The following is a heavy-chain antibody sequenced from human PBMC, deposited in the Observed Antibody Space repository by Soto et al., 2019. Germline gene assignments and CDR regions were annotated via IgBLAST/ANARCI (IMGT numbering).Heavy chain of an antibody. CDR1: GFTLSSSA. D-gene: IGHD6-25*01. CDR2: IVVGSGNT. Sequence: QMQLVQSGPELKKPGTSVKVSCKTSGFTLSSSAVHWVRQARGQRLEWIGWIVVGSGNTNYAQKLQGRVTLTRDTSTSTAYMELSSLIFEDTAVYYCVAIRSAGDNLEFDNWGQGTLVTVSS. V-gene: IGHV1-58*01. J-gene: IGHJ4*02. CDR3: VAIRSAGDNLEFDN.